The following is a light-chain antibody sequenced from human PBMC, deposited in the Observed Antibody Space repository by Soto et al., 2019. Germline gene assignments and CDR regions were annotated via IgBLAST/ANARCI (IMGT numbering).Light chain of an antibody. CDR3: QQYGSSPPIT. Sequence: ENVLTQSPGTLSLSPGERATLSCRASQSVSSRNLAWYQQKPGQAPRLLISGASSRATDIPDRFSGSGSGTDFTLTISRVEPEDFAVYYCQQYGSSPPITFGQGTRLENK. CDR1: QSVSSRN. J-gene: IGKJ5*01. CDR2: GAS. V-gene: IGKV3-20*01.